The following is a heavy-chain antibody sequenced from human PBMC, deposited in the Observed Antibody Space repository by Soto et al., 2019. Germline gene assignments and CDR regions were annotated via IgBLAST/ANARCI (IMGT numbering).Heavy chain of an antibody. CDR3: ASVLYCSSTSCYQLDY. J-gene: IGHJ4*02. D-gene: IGHD2-2*01. CDR1: GYTFTSYA. Sequence: ASVKVSCKASGYTFTSYAMHWVRQAPGQRLEWMGWINAGNGNTKYSQKFQGRVTITRDTSASTAYMELSSLRSEDTAVYYCASVLYCSSTSCYQLDYWGQGTLVTVSS. CDR2: INAGNGNT. V-gene: IGHV1-3*01.